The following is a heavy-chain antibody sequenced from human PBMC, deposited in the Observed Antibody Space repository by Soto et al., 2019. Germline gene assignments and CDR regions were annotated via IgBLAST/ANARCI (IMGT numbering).Heavy chain of an antibody. V-gene: IGHV3-53*01. CDR1: GFTVRGHY. CDR3: AGARGYNYGFDX. J-gene: IGHJ4*02. D-gene: IGHD5-18*01. CDR2: VFSGGVT. Sequence: GGSLRLSFTPSGFTVRGHYVSWVRQASGKGLEWVSIVFSGGVTYYADYVKVRFTISKDISTNTLSLQINSLRAEDTAVYFCAGARGYNYGFDXWGQGTLVTVSX.